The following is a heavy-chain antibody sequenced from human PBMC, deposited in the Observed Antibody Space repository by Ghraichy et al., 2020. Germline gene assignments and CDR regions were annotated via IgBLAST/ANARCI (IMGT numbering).Heavy chain of an antibody. CDR2: FDPEDGET. CDR3: ATSPAVGYYYYMDV. Sequence: ASVKVSCKVSGYTLTELSMHWVRQAPGKGLEWMGGFDPEDGETIYAQKFQGRVTMTEDTSTDTAYMELSSLRSEDTAVYYCATSPAVGYYYYMDVWGKGTTVTVSS. V-gene: IGHV1-24*01. J-gene: IGHJ6*03. CDR1: GYTLTELS.